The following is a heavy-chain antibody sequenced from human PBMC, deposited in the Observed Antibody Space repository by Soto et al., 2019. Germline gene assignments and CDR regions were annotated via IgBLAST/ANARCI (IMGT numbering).Heavy chain of an antibody. Sequence: GGSLRLSCAASGFTFSSYAMSWVRQAPGKGLEWVSAISGSGGSTYYADSVKGRFTISRDNSKNTLYLQMNSLRAEDTAVYYCAKDLDSFLTTVTTGAFDIWGQGTMVTVSS. CDR2: ISGSGGST. V-gene: IGHV3-23*01. D-gene: IGHD4-17*01. CDR1: GFTFSSYA. J-gene: IGHJ3*02. CDR3: AKDLDSFLTTVTTGAFDI.